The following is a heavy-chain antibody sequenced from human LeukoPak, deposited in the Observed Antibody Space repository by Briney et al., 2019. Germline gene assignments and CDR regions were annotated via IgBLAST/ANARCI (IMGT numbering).Heavy chain of an antibody. V-gene: IGHV3-7*01. CDR2: IKQDGSEK. CDR1: GFTFSSYS. Sequence: GGSLRLSCAASGFTFSSYSMNWVRQAPGKGLEWVANIKQDGSEKYYVDSVKGRFTISRDNAKNSLYMQMNSLRAEDTAVYYCARDLNMYDFWSGYYTDWGQGILVTVSS. D-gene: IGHD3-3*01. J-gene: IGHJ4*02. CDR3: ARDLNMYDFWSGYYTD.